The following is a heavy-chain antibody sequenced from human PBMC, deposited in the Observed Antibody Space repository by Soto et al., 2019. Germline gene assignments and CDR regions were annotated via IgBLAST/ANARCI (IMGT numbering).Heavy chain of an antibody. D-gene: IGHD2-15*01. CDR2: IYYTGST. CDR3: ATLVVGRVDL. CDR1: GDSISSSSYY. Sequence: QLQLQESGPGLVKPSETLSLTCTVSGDSISSSSYYWGWIRQPPGKGLEYIGTIYYTGSTYYNPSLKSRVTISVDTSKNQSSLKLSSVTAADTAVYYCATLVVGRVDLWGQGTMVTVSS. V-gene: IGHV4-39*01. J-gene: IGHJ3*01.